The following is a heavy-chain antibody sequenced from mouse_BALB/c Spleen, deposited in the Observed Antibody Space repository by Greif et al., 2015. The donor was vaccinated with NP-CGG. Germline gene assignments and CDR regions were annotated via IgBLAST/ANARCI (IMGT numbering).Heavy chain of an antibody. V-gene: IGHV1S127*01. CDR1: GYTFTSYG. CDR2: IDPSNSET. CDR3: GYGNYEDYYAMDY. D-gene: IGHD2-1*01. Sequence: VQLVESGPELVRPGASVRMSCKASGYTFTSYGMHWVKQRPGQGLEWIGMIDPSNSETRLNQKFKDKATLNVDKSSNTAYMQLSSLTSEDSAVYYCGYGNYEDYYAMDYWGQGTSVTVSS. J-gene: IGHJ4*01.